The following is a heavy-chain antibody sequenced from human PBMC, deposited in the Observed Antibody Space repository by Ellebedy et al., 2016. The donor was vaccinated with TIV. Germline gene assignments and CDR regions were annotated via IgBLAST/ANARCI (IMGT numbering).Heavy chain of an antibody. Sequence: ASVKVSCXASGYTFTSYAMHWVRRAPGQRLEWMGWINAGNGNTKYSQKFQGRVTITRDTSASTAYMELSSLRSEDTAVYYCARVFRGFGEPLWGWFDPWGQGTLVTVSS. D-gene: IGHD3-10*01. CDR3: ARVFRGFGEPLWGWFDP. V-gene: IGHV1-3*01. J-gene: IGHJ5*02. CDR1: GYTFTSYA. CDR2: INAGNGNT.